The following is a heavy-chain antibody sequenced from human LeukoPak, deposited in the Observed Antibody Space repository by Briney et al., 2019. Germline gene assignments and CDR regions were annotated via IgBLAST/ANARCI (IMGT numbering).Heavy chain of an antibody. CDR3: ARSPTRDLLRYFDLGLDYYYYGMDV. V-gene: IGHV1-18*01. J-gene: IGHJ6*02. CDR1: GYTFTNYG. CDR2: ISAYNGNT. Sequence: ASVKVSCKASGYTFTNYGISWVRQAPGQGLEWMGWISAYNGNTNYAQKLQGRVTMTTDTSTSTAYMELRSLRSDDTAVYYCARSPTRDLLRYFDLGLDYYYYGMDVWGQGTTVTVSS. D-gene: IGHD3-9*01.